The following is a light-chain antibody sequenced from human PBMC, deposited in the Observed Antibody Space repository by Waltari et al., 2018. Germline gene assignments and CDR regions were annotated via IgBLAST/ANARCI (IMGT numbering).Light chain of an antibody. CDR3: QSYDTTLSAVV. J-gene: IGLJ2*01. Sequence: QSVLTQPPSVSGAPGQRVTISCSGTKSNIGADFDVHWYQQVPGTAPKLPLHSSASRPSGFSDRFSGFKSGASASLVITGLQAEDEAMYYCQSYDTTLSAVVFGGGTRLTV. CDR2: SSA. V-gene: IGLV1-40*01. CDR1: KSNIGADFD.